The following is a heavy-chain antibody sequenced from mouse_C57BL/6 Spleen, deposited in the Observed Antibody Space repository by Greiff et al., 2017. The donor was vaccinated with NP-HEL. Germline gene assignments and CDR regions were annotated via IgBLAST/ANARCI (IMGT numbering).Heavy chain of an antibody. V-gene: IGHV7-3*01. CDR3: ARYGYYGSILYYAMDY. CDR2: IRNKANGYTT. Sequence: EVKVVESGGGLVQPGGSLSLSCAASGFTFTDYYMSWVRQPPGKALEWLGFIRNKANGYTTEYSASVKGRFTISRDNSQSILYLQMNALRAEDSDTYYCARYGYYGSILYYAMDYWGQGTSVTVSS. CDR1: GFTFTDYY. D-gene: IGHD1-1*01. J-gene: IGHJ4*01.